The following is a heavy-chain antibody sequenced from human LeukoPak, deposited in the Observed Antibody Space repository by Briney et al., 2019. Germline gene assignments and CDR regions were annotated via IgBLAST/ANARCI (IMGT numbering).Heavy chain of an antibody. CDR2: INPSGGST. Sequence: ASVKVSCKASGYTFTSYYMHWVRQAPGQGLEWMGIINPSGGSTSYAQKFQGRVTMTRDTSTSTVYMELSSLRSDDTAVYYCARDIVSGYDFWSGYYPYYYYGMDVWGQGTTVTVSS. CDR1: GYTFTSYY. D-gene: IGHD3-3*01. V-gene: IGHV1-46*01. CDR3: ARDIVSGYDFWSGYYPYYYYGMDV. J-gene: IGHJ6*02.